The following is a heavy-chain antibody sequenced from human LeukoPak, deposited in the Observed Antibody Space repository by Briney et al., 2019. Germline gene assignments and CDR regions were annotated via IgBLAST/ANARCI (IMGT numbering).Heavy chain of an antibody. V-gene: IGHV3-23*01. J-gene: IGHJ5*02. CDR3: AKEGYYDSSGYNWFDP. CDR1: GFTFSSYA. CDR2: ISGSGGST. Sequence: PGGSLRLSCAASGFTFSSYAMSWVRQAPGKGLEWVSAISGSGGSTYYADSVKGRFTISRDNSKNTLYLQMNSLRAEDTAVYYCAKEGYYDSSGYNWFDPWGQGTLVTVSS. D-gene: IGHD3-22*01.